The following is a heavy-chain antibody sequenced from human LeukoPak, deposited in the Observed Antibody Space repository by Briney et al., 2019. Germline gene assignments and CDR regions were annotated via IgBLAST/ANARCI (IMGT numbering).Heavy chain of an antibody. CDR1: GFIFRSYS. Sequence: GGSLRLSCVVSGFIFRSYSMNWVRQAPGKGLEWVAVISYDGSNKYYADSVKGRFTISRDNSKNTLYLQMNSLRAEDTAAYYCARDPWVGTLYQDNWFDPWGQGTLVTVSS. CDR2: ISYDGSNK. D-gene: IGHD2-2*01. J-gene: IGHJ5*02. CDR3: ARDPWVGTLYQDNWFDP. V-gene: IGHV3-30*03.